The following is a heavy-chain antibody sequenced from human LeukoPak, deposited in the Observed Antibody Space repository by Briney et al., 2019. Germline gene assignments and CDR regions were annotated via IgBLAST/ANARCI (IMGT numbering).Heavy chain of an antibody. D-gene: IGHD3-3*01. CDR3: ANGGPYYDFWSGYYTKNAFDI. CDR2: IRYDGSNK. J-gene: IGHJ3*02. Sequence: GGSLRLSCAASGFTFSSYGMHWVRRAPGKGLEWVAFIRYDGSNKDYADSVKGRFTISRDNSKNTLYLQMNSLRAADTAVYYCANGGPYYDFWSGYYTKNAFDIWGQGTMVTVSS. CDR1: GFTFSSYG. V-gene: IGHV3-30*02.